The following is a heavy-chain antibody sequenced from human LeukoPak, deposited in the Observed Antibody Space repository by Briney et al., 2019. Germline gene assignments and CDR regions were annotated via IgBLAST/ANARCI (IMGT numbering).Heavy chain of an antibody. V-gene: IGHV4-59*11. Sequence: SETLSPTCTVSGGSISSHYWSWIRQPPGKGLEWIGYIYYSGSTNYNPSLKSRVTISVDTSKNQFPLKLSSVTAADTAVYYCARVDDILTGYDNWFDPWGQGTLVTVSS. CDR1: GGSISSHY. D-gene: IGHD3-9*01. J-gene: IGHJ5*02. CDR3: ARVDDILTGYDNWFDP. CDR2: IYYSGST.